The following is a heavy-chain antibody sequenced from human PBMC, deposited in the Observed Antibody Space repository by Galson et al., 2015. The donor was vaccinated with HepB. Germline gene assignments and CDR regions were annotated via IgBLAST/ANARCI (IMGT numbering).Heavy chain of an antibody. CDR2: ISSSSYI. CDR3: ARELWFRGGDYMDV. D-gene: IGHD3-10*01. Sequence: SLRLSCAASGFTFSSYSMNWVRQAPGKGLEWVSSISSSSYIYYADSVKGRFTISRDNAKNSLYLQMNSLRAEDTAVYYRARELWFRGGDYMDVWGKGTTVTVSS. J-gene: IGHJ6*03. CDR1: GFTFSSYS. V-gene: IGHV3-21*01.